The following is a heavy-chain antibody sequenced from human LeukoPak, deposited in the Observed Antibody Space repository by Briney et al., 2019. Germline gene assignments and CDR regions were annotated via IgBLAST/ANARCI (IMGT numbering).Heavy chain of an antibody. CDR2: ISGSGSST. V-gene: IGHV3-23*01. CDR1: GFTFSSYA. Sequence: GGSLRLSCAASGFTFSSYAMSWVRQAPGKGLEWVSAISGSGSSTYYADSVKGRFTISRDNSKNTLYLQMTSLRAEDTAVYYCAHAPFYDFWSGYHPDYWGQGTLVTVSS. J-gene: IGHJ4*02. D-gene: IGHD3-3*01. CDR3: AHAPFYDFWSGYHPDY.